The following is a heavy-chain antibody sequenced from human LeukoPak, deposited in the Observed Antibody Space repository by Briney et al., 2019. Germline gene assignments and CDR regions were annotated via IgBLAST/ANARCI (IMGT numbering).Heavy chain of an antibody. D-gene: IGHD5-18*01. Sequence: GGSLRLSCAASGFTFSNYAMAWVRQAPGKGLEWVSAISGSGGSTYYADSVKGRFTISRDNSKNTLYLQMNSLRAEDTAVYYCAKEIQLWFHPANFDYWGQGTLVTVSS. J-gene: IGHJ4*02. CDR2: ISGSGGST. V-gene: IGHV3-23*01. CDR1: GFTFSNYA. CDR3: AKEIQLWFHPANFDY.